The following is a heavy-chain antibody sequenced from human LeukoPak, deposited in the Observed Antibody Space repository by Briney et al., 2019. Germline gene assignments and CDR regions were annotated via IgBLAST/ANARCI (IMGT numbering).Heavy chain of an antibody. Sequence: SVKVSCKASGYTFTSYGISWVRQAPGQGLEWMGGIIPIFGTANYAQKFQGRVTITADESTSTAYMELSSLRSEDTAVYYCARSSTYCGGDCYSAKYYFDYWGQGTLVTVSS. CDR3: ARSSTYCGGDCYSAKYYFDY. CDR1: GYTFTSYG. J-gene: IGHJ4*02. V-gene: IGHV1-69*13. D-gene: IGHD2-21*02. CDR2: IIPIFGTA.